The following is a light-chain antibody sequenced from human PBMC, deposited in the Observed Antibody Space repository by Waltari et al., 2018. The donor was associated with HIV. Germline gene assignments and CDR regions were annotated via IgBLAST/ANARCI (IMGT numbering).Light chain of an antibody. V-gene: IGKV1-NL1*01. Sequence: IQMTQSPSSLSASVGDRVTITCRASQGMTSSVAWYQQKPGKAPKLLVFEASRLQSGVPSRFSGSGTGTDYTLTISSLQPEDFATYYCQQYYGIPPWTFGQGTEVEVK. J-gene: IGKJ1*01. CDR3: QQYYGIPPWT. CDR1: QGMTSS. CDR2: EAS.